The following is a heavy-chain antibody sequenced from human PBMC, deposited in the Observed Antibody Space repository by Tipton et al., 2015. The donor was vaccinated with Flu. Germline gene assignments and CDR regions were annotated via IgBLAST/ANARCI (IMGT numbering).Heavy chain of an antibody. CDR2: VSRTGST. CDR1: GDPITSDYY. J-gene: IGHJ5*02. V-gene: IGHV4-38-2*02. D-gene: IGHD4-11*01. Sequence: LRLSCTVSGDPITSDYYWGWIRQFPGKGLEWIGTVSRTGSTIYNPSLKSRVTISIDTSKNQFSLKMKSLTASDMAVYYCARRDYSNYVSDPKSWFDPWGQGTLVAVSS. CDR3: ARRDYSNYVSDPKSWFDP.